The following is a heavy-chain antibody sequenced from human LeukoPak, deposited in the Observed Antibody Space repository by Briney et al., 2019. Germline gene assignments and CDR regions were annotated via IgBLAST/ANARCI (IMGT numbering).Heavy chain of an antibody. CDR2: IYYSGGT. J-gene: IGHJ4*02. CDR3: ARTGHDYSNFYFDY. Sequence: SETLSLTCAVSGGSISSYYRSWVRQPPGKGLEWIGYIYYSGGTNYNPSLKSRVTISVDTSKNQFSLKLSSVTAADTAVYYCARTGHDYSNFYFDYWGQGTLVTVSS. V-gene: IGHV4-59*01. D-gene: IGHD4-11*01. CDR1: GGSISSYY.